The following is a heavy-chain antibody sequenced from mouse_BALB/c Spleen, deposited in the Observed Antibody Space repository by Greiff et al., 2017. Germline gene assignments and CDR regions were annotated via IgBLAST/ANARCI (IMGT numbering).Heavy chain of an antibody. Sequence: VQLQQSGAELVKPGASVKLSCTASGFNIKDTYMHWVKQRPEQGLEWIGRIDPANGNTKYDPKFQGKATITADTSSNTAYLQRSSLTSEDTAVYYCASGNGYLWFAYWGQGTLVTVSA. D-gene: IGHD2-2*01. J-gene: IGHJ3*01. CDR1: GFNIKDTY. CDR3: ASGNGYLWFAY. CDR2: IDPANGNT. V-gene: IGHV14-3*02.